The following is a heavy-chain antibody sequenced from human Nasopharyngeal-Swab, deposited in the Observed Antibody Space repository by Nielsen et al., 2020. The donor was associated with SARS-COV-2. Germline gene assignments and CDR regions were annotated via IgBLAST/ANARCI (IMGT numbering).Heavy chain of an antibody. Sequence: ASVKVSCKASGYTFTGYYMHWVRQAPGQGLEWMGRINPNSGGTNYAQKFQGRVTMTRDTSISTAYMELRSLRSDDTAVYYCARVDYGGNFGQNGFGVDDYWGQGTLVTVSS. V-gene: IGHV1-2*06. CDR2: INPNSGGT. CDR3: ARVDYGGNFGQNGFGVDDY. D-gene: IGHD4-23*01. J-gene: IGHJ4*02. CDR1: GYTFTGYY.